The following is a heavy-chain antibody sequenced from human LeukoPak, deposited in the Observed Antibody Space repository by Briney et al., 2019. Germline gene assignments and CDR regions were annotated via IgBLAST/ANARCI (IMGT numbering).Heavy chain of an antibody. CDR1: GFTFSDSY. CDR2: ISSSVSTI. J-gene: IGHJ4*02. Sequence: GGSLRLSCAASGFTFSDSYMSWIRQAPGKGLEYISYISSSVSTIYYADSVKGRFTLSGDNAKNSLSLEMNSLRAEDTAVYYCARGKYSLDYWGQGTLVTVSS. CDR3: ARGKYSLDY. V-gene: IGHV3-11*01. D-gene: IGHD2-15*01.